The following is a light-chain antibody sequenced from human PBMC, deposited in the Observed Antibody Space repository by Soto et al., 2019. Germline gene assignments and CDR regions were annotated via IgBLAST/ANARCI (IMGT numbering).Light chain of an antibody. CDR3: QQRSNWPT. CDR2: DAS. CDR1: QSVRSF. J-gene: IGKJ1*01. Sequence: IVLTQTPATLSLSPGERATLSCRASQSVRSFLAWYQQKPGQAPRLLIYDASNRATGVPARFSGSGSGTDFTLTISSLEPEDFAVYYCQQRSNWPTFGQGTKV. V-gene: IGKV3-11*01.